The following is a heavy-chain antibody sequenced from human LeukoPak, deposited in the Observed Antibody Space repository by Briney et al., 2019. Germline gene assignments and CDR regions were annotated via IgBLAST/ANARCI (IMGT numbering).Heavy chain of an antibody. V-gene: IGHV3-21*01. Sequence: PGGSLRLSCAASGFTFSSFPMNWVRQAPGKGLEWVSSISMSSTYIYYADSVKGRFTISRDNAKNSLYLQMNSLRAEDAALYSCARAGSGYYFDYWGQGTLVTVSS. CDR1: GFTFSSFP. D-gene: IGHD3-3*01. CDR3: ARAGSGYYFDY. J-gene: IGHJ4*02. CDR2: ISMSSTYI.